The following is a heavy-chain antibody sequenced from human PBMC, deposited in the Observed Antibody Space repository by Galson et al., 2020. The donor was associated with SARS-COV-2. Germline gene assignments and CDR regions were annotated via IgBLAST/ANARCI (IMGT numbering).Heavy chain of an antibody. CDR2: IDSDADK. Sequence: SGPTLVKPTQPLTLTYTFSWLSLSTSGMCVSWIRQPPGKALEWLALIDSDADKYYSTSLKTRLTISKDTSKNQVVLTMDNMDPVDTATYYCARASVKWNNWGDFDYWGEGTLVTVSS. V-gene: IGHV2-70*01. CDR3: ARASVKWNNWGDFDY. D-gene: IGHD7-27*01. J-gene: IGHJ4*02. CDR1: WLSLSTSGMC.